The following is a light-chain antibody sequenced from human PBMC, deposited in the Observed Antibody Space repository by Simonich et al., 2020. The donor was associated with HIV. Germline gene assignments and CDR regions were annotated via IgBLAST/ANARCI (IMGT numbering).Light chain of an antibody. V-gene: IGKV4-1*01. CDR1: QSVLYSSNNKNY. CDR2: WAS. Sequence: DIVMTQSPDSLAVSLGERATINCKSSQSVLYSSNNKNYLAWYQQKPGQPPKLLIYWASTREFGVPDRFSGSGSGTDFTLTISSLQAEDVAVYYCQQCHSTMYPFGQETKLEIK. J-gene: IGKJ2*01. CDR3: QQCHSTMYP.